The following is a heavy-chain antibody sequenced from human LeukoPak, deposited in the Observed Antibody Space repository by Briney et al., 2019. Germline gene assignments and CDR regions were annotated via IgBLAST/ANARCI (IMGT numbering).Heavy chain of an antibody. CDR2: IRYDGSYK. D-gene: IGHD3-10*01. J-gene: IGHJ4*02. CDR3: ARGVPGGFDY. CDR1: GFTFSSYG. Sequence: GGSLRLSCAASGFTFSSYGMHWVRQAPGKGLEWVAFIRYDGSYKYYADSVKGRFTISRDNSKDTLYLQMNSLRAEDTAVYFCARGVPGGFDYWGQGTLATVSS. V-gene: IGHV3-30*02.